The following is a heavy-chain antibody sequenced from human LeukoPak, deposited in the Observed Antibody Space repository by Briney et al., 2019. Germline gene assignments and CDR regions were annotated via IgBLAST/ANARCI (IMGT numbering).Heavy chain of an antibody. CDR1: GFTFSSYA. V-gene: IGHV3-30-3*01. D-gene: IGHD5-12*01. CDR2: ISYDGSNK. J-gene: IGHJ4*02. Sequence: GRSLRLSCAASGFTFSSYAMHWDRQAPGKGLEWVAVISYDGSNKYYADSVKGRFTISRDNSKNTLYLQMNSLRAEDTAVYYCARGRATTLDYWGQGTLVTVSS. CDR3: ARGRATTLDY.